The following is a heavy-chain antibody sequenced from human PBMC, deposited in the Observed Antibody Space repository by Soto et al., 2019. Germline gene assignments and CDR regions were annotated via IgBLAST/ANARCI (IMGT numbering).Heavy chain of an antibody. D-gene: IGHD1-1*01. CDR2: INPNSGGT. CDR1: GYTFSDYY. V-gene: IGHV1-2*02. CDR3: AKEPATAKPEGVDF. Sequence: ASVKVSCKASGYTFSDYYIHWVRQAPGQGLEWMGWINPNSGGTKYAPKFQGGVTMTRDTSITTAYMGLSRLRPGDTAVYYCAKEPATAKPEGVDFWGQGTLVTVSS. J-gene: IGHJ4*02.